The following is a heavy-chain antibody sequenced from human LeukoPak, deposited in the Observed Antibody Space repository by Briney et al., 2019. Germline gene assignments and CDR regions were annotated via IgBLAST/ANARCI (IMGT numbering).Heavy chain of an antibody. CDR2: ISYDGSNK. V-gene: IGHV3-30-3*01. J-gene: IGHJ4*02. D-gene: IGHD3-22*01. CDR1: GFTFSSYA. Sequence: GGSLRLSCAASGFTFSSYALHWVRQAPGKGLEWVAVISYDGSNKYYADSVKGRFTISRDNSMNTLYLQMNSLRAEDTAVYYCAKDRMSYYDSNYFDHWGQGTLVSVSS. CDR3: AKDRMSYYDSNYFDH.